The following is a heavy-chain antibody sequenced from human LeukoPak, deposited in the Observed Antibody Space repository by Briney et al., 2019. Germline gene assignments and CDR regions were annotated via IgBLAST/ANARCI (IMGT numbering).Heavy chain of an antibody. CDR3: ARHRSSWLIDY. CDR2: ISDSGGNT. Sequence: PGGSLRLSCAASGFTFNSYAMSWVRQAPWERLQWVLGISDSGGNTYYADSVRGRFTIPRDNSKNTLYLQMNSLRAEDTAVYYCARHRSSWLIDYWGQGTLVTVSS. V-gene: IGHV3-23*01. D-gene: IGHD6-6*01. J-gene: IGHJ4*02. CDR1: GFTFNSYA.